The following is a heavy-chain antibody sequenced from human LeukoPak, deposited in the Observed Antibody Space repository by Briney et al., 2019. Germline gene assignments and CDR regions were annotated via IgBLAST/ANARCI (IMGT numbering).Heavy chain of an antibody. CDR3: AGDSAAGTPFGY. V-gene: IGHV4-59*01. Sequence: SETLSLTCTVSGGSISSYYWSWIRQPPGKGLEWIGYIYSSGSTNYNPSLKSRVTISVDTSKNQFSLKLSSVTAADTAVYYCAGDSAAGTPFGYWGQGTLVTVSS. CDR2: IYSSGST. J-gene: IGHJ4*02. D-gene: IGHD6-13*01. CDR1: GGSISSYY.